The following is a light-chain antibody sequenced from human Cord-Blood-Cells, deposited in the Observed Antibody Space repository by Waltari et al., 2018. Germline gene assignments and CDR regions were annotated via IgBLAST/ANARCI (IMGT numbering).Light chain of an antibody. Sequence: DIVMTQSPLSLPVTPGEPASISCRSSQSLLHSNGYNYLDWYLQKPGQSPQILIYLGSNRASGVPDRFSGSGSGTDFTLKSSRVEAEDVGVYYCMQALQTSWTFGQGTKVEIK. CDR3: MQALQTSWT. J-gene: IGKJ1*01. V-gene: IGKV2-28*01. CDR2: LGS. CDR1: QSLLHSNGYNY.